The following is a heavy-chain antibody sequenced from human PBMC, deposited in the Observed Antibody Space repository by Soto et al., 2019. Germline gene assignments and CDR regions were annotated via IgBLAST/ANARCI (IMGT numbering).Heavy chain of an antibody. V-gene: IGHV1-8*01. D-gene: IGHD6-13*01. CDR1: GYCFTSYD. Sequence: VSVKVSCKPSGYCFTSYDINWLRQATGQGIEWMGWMNPNSGNTGYAQKFQGRVTMTRNTSISTAYMELSSLRSEDTAVYYCARGWGRIAAAGTGGYWGQGTLVTV. J-gene: IGHJ4*02. CDR3: ARGWGRIAAAGTGGY. CDR2: MNPNSGNT.